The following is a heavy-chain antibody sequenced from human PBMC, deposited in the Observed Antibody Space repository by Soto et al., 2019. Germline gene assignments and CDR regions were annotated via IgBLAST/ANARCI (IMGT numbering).Heavy chain of an antibody. V-gene: IGHV1-3*01. D-gene: IGHD3-9*01. Sequence: ASVKVSCKASGYTFTIYAMHWVLQAPGQRLEWMGWINAGNGNTKYSQKFQGRVTITRDTSASTAYMELSSLRSEDTAVYYCARDTRYYDILTGYSSYYFDYWGQGTLVTVSS. CDR3: ARDTRYYDILTGYSSYYFDY. CDR2: INAGNGNT. CDR1: GYTFTIYA. J-gene: IGHJ4*02.